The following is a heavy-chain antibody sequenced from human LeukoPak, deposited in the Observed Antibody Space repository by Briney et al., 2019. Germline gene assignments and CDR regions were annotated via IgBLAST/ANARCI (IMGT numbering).Heavy chain of an antibody. Sequence: ASVNVSCKPSVFTFNTYDFNWVRQAPGQGLEWVGWISPYNGDSKYAQRLQGRVTMTTDASTSTAYMGLRSLRSDDTAVYYCTRYCSGGACYAYDAFDIWGQGTMVTVSS. CDR2: ISPYNGDS. CDR1: VFTFNTYD. D-gene: IGHD2-15*01. V-gene: IGHV1-18*01. CDR3: TRYCSGGACYAYDAFDI. J-gene: IGHJ3*02.